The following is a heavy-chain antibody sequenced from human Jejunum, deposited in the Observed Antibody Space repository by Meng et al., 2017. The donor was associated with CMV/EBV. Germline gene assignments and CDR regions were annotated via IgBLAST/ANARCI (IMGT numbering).Heavy chain of an antibody. CDR3: ARENNGPEEY. D-gene: IGHD1-14*01. Sequence: RLSCAASGFGFSYYWMHWVRQAPGKGLVWVSRINSDGTFTKYADSVKGRCTISRDNAKNMLYLEINSLRAEDTAVYYCARENNGPEEYWGQGTLVTVSS. CDR1: GFGFSYYW. J-gene: IGHJ4*01. CDR2: INSDGTFT. V-gene: IGHV3-74*01.